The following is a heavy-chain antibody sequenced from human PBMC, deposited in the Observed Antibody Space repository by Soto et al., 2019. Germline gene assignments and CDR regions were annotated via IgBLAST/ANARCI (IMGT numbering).Heavy chain of an antibody. V-gene: IGHV4-31*03. J-gene: IGHJ4*02. D-gene: IGHD3-22*01. CDR3: ARGYDSSGYSTLDFDY. Sequence: SETLSLTCTVSGGSISSGGYYWSWIRQHPGKGLEWIGYIYYSGSTYYNPSLKSRVTISVDTSKNQFSLKLSSVTAADTAVYYCARGYDSSGYSTLDFDYWGQGTLVTVSS. CDR2: IYYSGST. CDR1: GGSISSGGYY.